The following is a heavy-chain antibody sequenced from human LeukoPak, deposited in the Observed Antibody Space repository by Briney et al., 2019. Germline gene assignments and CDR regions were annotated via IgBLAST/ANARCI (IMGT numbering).Heavy chain of an antibody. D-gene: IGHD2-2*02. J-gene: IGHJ4*02. CDR1: GYSISSGYY. CDR2: IYHSGST. Sequence: SETLSLTRTVSGYSISSGYYWGWIRQPPGKGLEWIGSIYHSGSTYYNPSLKSRVTISVDTSKNQFSLKLSSVTAADTAVYYCASVLWDIVVVPAAIGHASFDYWGQGTLVTVSS. V-gene: IGHV4-38-2*02. CDR3: ASVLWDIVVVPAAIGHASFDY.